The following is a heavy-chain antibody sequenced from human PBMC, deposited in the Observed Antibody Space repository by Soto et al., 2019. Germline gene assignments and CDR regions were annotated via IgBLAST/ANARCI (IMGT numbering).Heavy chain of an antibody. V-gene: IGHV1-18*01. CDR2: ISPYTGNT. Sequence: QVQLVQSRDEVKKPGASVKVSCKASGYIFVNYGIAWVRQAPGQGLEWMGWISPYTGNTHSATKVQGRLTMTTDTSTSTAYMDLGSLTSDDTAVYYCVMVDNYGPPTPQDVWGQGTTVTVSS. D-gene: IGHD5-12*01. CDR1: GYIFVNYG. J-gene: IGHJ6*02. CDR3: VMVDNYGPPTPQDV.